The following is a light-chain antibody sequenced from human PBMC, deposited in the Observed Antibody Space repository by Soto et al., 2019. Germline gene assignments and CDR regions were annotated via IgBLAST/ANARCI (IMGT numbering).Light chain of an antibody. Sequence: EIVLTQSPATLSLSPGERATLSCRASQSVSSYLAWYQQKPGQAPRLLIYDASNRATGTPARFSGSGSGTDFTLTISSLEPEDFAVYYCQQRSNRLTFGGGTNVEIK. CDR2: DAS. V-gene: IGKV3-11*01. CDR1: QSVSSY. J-gene: IGKJ4*01. CDR3: QQRSNRLT.